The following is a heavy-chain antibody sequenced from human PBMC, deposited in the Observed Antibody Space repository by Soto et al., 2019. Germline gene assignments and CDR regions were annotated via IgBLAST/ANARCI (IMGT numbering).Heavy chain of an antibody. V-gene: IGHV1-18*01. CDR1: GYTFTSYG. CDR2: ISAYNGNT. Sequence: ASVKVSCKASGYTFTSYGISWVRQAPGQGLEWMGWISAYNGNTNYAQKLQGRVTMTTDTSTSTAYMELSSLRSEDTAVHYCATAFSITMVRGVISGMDVWGQGTTVTVSS. D-gene: IGHD3-10*01. CDR3: ATAFSITMVRGVISGMDV. J-gene: IGHJ6*02.